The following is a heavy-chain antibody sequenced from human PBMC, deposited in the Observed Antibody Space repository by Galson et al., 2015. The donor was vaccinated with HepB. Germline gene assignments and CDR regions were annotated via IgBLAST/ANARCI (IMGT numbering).Heavy chain of an antibody. CDR2: IYYSGST. V-gene: IGHV4-59*01. CDR1: GGSISSYF. CDR3: ARGSDYYGMDV. Sequence: ETLSLTCTVSGGSISSYFWSWIRQPPGKGLEWIGFIYYSGSTNYNPSLKSRVTISVDTSKSQFSLSLSSVTAADTAVYYCARGSDYYGMDVWGQGTTVTVPS. J-gene: IGHJ6*02.